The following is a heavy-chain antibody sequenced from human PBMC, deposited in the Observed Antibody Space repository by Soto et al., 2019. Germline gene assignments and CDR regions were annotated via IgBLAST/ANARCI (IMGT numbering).Heavy chain of an antibody. J-gene: IGHJ5*02. CDR1: GYTFTSYA. D-gene: IGHD1-26*01. V-gene: IGHV1-69*05. CDR2: IIPSIGTA. CDR3: ARGIVGATGWFDP. Sequence: SVKVSCKASGYTFTSYAMHLVRQAPGQRLEWMGGIIPSIGTANYSQKFQGRVTITTDESTSTAYMELSSLRSEDTAVYYCARGIVGATGWFDPWGQGTLVTVSS.